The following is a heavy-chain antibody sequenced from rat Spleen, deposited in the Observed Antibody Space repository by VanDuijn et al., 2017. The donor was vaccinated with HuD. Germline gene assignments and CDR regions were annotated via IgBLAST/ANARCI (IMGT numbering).Heavy chain of an antibody. CDR3: TTWDGGYVMDA. CDR1: GLSFSDYD. D-gene: IGHD1-11*01. CDR2: ISIGDSST. Sequence: EVQLVESGGGLVQPGRSMKLSCAASGLSFSDYDMAWVRQAPTKGLEWVASISIGDSSTYYRDSVKGRFTISRDNAKSSLYLQMDSLRSEDTATYYCTTWDGGYVMDAWGQGASVTVSS. V-gene: IGHV5-20*01. J-gene: IGHJ4*01.